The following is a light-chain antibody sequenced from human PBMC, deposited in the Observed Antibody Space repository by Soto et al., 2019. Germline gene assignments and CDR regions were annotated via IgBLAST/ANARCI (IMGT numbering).Light chain of an antibody. CDR3: QQSYSTLPYT. V-gene: IGKV1-5*03. CDR2: KAS. J-gene: IGKJ2*01. CDR1: QSISGW. Sequence: DIQMTQSPSTLSASVGDRVTITCRASQSISGWLAWYQQKPGKAPKLLIYKASSLESGVPSRFSGSGSGTEFTLTISSLQPDDFATYYCQQSYSTLPYTFGQGTKVEIK.